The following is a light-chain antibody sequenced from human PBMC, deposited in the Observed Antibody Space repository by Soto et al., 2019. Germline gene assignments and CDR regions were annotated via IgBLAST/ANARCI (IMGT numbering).Light chain of an antibody. V-gene: IGKV3-20*01. CDR3: QQYGSSPPYT. J-gene: IGKJ2*01. CDR1: QGVSGNY. Sequence: EIVLTQSPGILSLSPGERATLSCRASQGVSGNYLAWYQQKPGQSPRLLIYGSADRATGIPDRFSGSGSGTDFTLTISRVEPEDFAVYYCQQYGSSPPYTFGQGTKVEIK. CDR2: GSA.